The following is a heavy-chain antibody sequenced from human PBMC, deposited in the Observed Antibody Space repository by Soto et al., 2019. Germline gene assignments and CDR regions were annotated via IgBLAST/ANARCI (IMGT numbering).Heavy chain of an antibody. CDR1: GFNFANSW. D-gene: IGHD6-13*01. Sequence: ESGGGLVQPGGSVRLSCAASGFNFANSWMNWVRQAPGKGPEWVANIEKDGTDKYYVASVKGRFTISRDNPTNSLFLQMNSLRAEDTAVYYCARGAGATAGIIDYWGQGSLVTVSS. V-gene: IGHV3-7*01. J-gene: IGHJ4*02. CDR3: ARGAGATAGIIDY. CDR2: IEKDGTDK.